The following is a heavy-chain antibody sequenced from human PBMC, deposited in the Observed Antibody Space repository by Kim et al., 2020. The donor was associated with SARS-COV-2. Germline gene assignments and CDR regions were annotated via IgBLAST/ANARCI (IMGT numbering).Heavy chain of an antibody. V-gene: IGHV3-74*01. J-gene: IGHJ4*02. CDR2: T. CDR3: AHLVGATSGDY. D-gene: IGHD1-26*01. Sequence: TSYADAVNGRLTISRDNAKNTLYLQMNSLRAEDTAVYYCAHLVGATSGDYWGQGTLVTVSS.